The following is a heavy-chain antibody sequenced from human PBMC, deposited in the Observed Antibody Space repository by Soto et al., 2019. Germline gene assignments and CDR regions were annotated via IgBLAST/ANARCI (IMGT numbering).Heavy chain of an antibody. CDR2: TVPVFDTS. V-gene: IGHV1-69*06. D-gene: IGHD3-10*01. J-gene: IGHJ3*01. CDR3: ARGVSNSGAYYTGQSAFHL. CDR1: GGTFNGYG. Sequence: QVQLVQSGAVVKKPGSSVEVSCKASGGTFNGYGISWVRQAPGQGLEWMGGTVPVFDTSKYAPRFQGRVTITAEKSTSTAYMELSSVRPEDTAIYFCARGVSNSGAYYTGQSAFHLWGQGTRVIVSS.